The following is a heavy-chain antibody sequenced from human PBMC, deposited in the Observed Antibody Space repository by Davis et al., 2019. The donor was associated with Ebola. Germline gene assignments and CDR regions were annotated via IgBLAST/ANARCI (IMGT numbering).Heavy chain of an antibody. CDR1: GGTFSSYT. CDR3: ARCKYSSRCLDAFDI. D-gene: IGHD6-13*01. J-gene: IGHJ3*02. CDR2: ITPILGAA. V-gene: IGHV1-69*08. Sequence: AASVKVSCKASGGTFSSYTFTWVRQAPGQGLEWMGRITPILGAANYAQKFQGRVTITADKSTSTAYMEVSSLRSEDTAVYYCARCKYSSRCLDAFDIWGQGTMVTVSS.